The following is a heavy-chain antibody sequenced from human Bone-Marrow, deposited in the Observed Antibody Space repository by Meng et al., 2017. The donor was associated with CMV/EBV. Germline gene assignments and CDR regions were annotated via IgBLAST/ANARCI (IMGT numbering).Heavy chain of an antibody. CDR1: GGTFSRNA. V-gene: IGHV1-69*01. D-gene: IGHD6-13*01. CDR3: AKGGRAARQFDY. CDR2: IIPVFGTA. Sequence: SCRAFGGTFSRNALSWVRPAPGQGLEWMGGIIPVFGTANYAQYFQGRVTITADESTTTAYMELSSLKSEDTAVYYCAKGGRAARQFDYWGQGTLVTVSS. J-gene: IGHJ4*02.